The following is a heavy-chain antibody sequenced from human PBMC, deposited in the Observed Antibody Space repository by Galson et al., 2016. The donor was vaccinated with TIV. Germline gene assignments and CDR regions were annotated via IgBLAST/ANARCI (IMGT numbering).Heavy chain of an antibody. D-gene: IGHD2-21*01. Sequence: QSGAEVKKPGESLKISCKGSGYSFTRYWIGWVRQMPGKGLEWMGMIYPGDSETRYSASFRGQVTISVDKSIDTAYLQWSSLRASDTALYFCARNDFLDCGGDCYTEYFFDYWGQGTRVTVSS. J-gene: IGHJ4*02. CDR2: IYPGDSET. CDR1: GYSFTRYW. CDR3: ARNDFLDCGGDCYTEYFFDY. V-gene: IGHV5-51*01.